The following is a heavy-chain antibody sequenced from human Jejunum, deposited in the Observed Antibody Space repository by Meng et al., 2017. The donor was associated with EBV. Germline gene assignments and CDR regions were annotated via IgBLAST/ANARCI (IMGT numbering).Heavy chain of an antibody. D-gene: IGHD6-19*01. CDR2: ISSNTGAT. Sequence: QVQLLQSGAEVKKPGASVKVSGKASGYTLTGYYMQWVRQAPGQGLEWMGRISSNTGATNYAQKFQGRVTLTRDTSINTAYMELSRLTSDDTAVYYCAREIAAGSGWFFFDNWGQGTLVTVSS. J-gene: IGHJ4*02. CDR3: AREIAAGSGWFFFDN. CDR1: GYTLTGYY. V-gene: IGHV1-2*06.